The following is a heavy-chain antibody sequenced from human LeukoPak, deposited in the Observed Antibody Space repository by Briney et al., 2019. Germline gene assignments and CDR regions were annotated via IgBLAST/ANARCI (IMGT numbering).Heavy chain of an antibody. CDR1: GFTFSSYA. D-gene: IGHD1-26*01. CDR2: ISGSGGST. V-gene: IGHV3-23*01. CDR3: GKSGPLGADPPPDFDY. Sequence: GGSLRLSCAASGFTFSSYAMSWVRQAPGKGLEWVSAISGSGGSTYYADSVKGRFTISRDNSKNTLYLQMNSLRAEDTAVYYCGKSGPLGADPPPDFDYWGQGTLVTVSS. J-gene: IGHJ4*02.